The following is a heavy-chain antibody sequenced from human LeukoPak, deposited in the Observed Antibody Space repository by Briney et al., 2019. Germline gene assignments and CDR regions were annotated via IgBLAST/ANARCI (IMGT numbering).Heavy chain of an antibody. D-gene: IGHD2-2*01. Sequence: GGSLRLSCAASGFTFSSYSMNWVRQAPGKGLEWVSSISSSSSYIYYADSVEGRFTISRDNAKNSLYLQMNSLRAEDTAVYYCARDPSAAIAAFDIWGQGTMVTVSS. J-gene: IGHJ3*02. V-gene: IGHV3-21*01. CDR1: GFTFSSYS. CDR3: ARDPSAAIAAFDI. CDR2: ISSSSSYI.